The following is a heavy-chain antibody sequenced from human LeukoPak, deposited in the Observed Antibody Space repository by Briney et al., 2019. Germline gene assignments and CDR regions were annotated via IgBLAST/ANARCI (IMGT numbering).Heavy chain of an antibody. D-gene: IGHD3-10*01. J-gene: IGHJ3*02. V-gene: IGHV3-30*04. Sequence: GGSLRLSCAASGFTFSSYAVHWVRQAPGKGLEWVALISYDGSNKYYADSVKGRFTFSRDNSKNTLYLQMNSLRAEDTAVYYCARGDLHYYDSTRRGFDIWGQGTMVTVSS. CDR3: ARGDLHYYDSTRRGFDI. CDR1: GFTFSSYA. CDR2: ISYDGSNK.